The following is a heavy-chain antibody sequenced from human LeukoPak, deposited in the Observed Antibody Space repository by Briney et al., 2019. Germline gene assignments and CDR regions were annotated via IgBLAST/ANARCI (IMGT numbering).Heavy chain of an antibody. J-gene: IGHJ4*02. CDR3: ARQAYCGGDCSANFDY. V-gene: IGHV5-51*01. Sequence: GESLKISCKGSGYRFTSHWIGWVRQMPGKGLEWMGIFSPGDSDARYSPSFQGQVTISADKSINTAYLQWSSLKASDTAMYYCARQAYCGGDCSANFDYWGQGTLVTVSS. CDR1: GYRFTSHW. CDR2: FSPGDSDA. D-gene: IGHD2-21*02.